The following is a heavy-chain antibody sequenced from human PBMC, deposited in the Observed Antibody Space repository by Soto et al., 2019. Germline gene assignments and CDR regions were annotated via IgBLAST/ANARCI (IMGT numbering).Heavy chain of an antibody. V-gene: IGHV4-39*01. CDR3: ARRLSQQLVNYFDY. J-gene: IGHJ4*02. CDR2: IYYSGST. Sequence: QLQLQESGPGLVKPSETLSLTCTVSGGSISSSSYYWGWIRQPPGKGLEWIGSIYYSGSTYYNPSLKSRVTIYVDTSKNQFSLKLSSVTAADTAVYYCARRLSQQLVNYFDYWGQGTLVTVSS. D-gene: IGHD6-13*01. CDR1: GGSISSSSYY.